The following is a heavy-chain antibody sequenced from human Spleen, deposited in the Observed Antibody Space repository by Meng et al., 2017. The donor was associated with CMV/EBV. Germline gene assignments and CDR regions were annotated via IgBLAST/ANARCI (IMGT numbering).Heavy chain of an antibody. CDR3: ARTKPPIFGGTPDY. Sequence: GGSLRLSCAASGFTFSTYAMSWVRQAPGKGLEWVSAISGSGGSTYYADSVKGRFTISRDNSKNTLYLQMNSLRAEDTAAYYCARTKPPIFGGTPDYWGQGTLVTVSS. D-gene: IGHD3-3*01. CDR1: GFTFSTYA. V-gene: IGHV3-23*01. CDR2: ISGSGGST. J-gene: IGHJ4*02.